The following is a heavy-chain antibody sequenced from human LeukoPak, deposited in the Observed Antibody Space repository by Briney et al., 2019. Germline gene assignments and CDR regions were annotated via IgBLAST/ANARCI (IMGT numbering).Heavy chain of an antibody. V-gene: IGHV4-4*07. J-gene: IGHJ4*02. CDR3: AREPTSGREPTSGRPLDY. D-gene: IGHD5-12*01. Sequence: PSETLSLTCTVSGGSISGYFWSWIRKPARKGLEWIGRIYSSGSNNYNPSLKSRVTMSLDTSKNHLSLNLSSVTAADTAVYYCAREPTSGREPTSGRPLDYWGQGTLVTVSS. CDR2: IYSSGSN. CDR1: GGSISGYF.